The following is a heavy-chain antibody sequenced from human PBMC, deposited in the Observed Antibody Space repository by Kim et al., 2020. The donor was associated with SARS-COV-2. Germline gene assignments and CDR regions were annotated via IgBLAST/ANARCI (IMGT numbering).Heavy chain of an antibody. V-gene: IGHV4-61*01. CDR3: ARDLGATSGNGENSFDV. D-gene: IGHD6-13*01. Sequence: SETLSLTCTVSGASVSSGNFYWTWIRQPPGKGLEWIGYIFYSGSANYNPSLKSRVTISIDTSKNQFSLKLTSVTAADTAVYYCARDLGATSGNGENSFDVWGHGTMVTVSS. CDR2: IFYSGSA. CDR1: GASVSSGNFY. J-gene: IGHJ3*01.